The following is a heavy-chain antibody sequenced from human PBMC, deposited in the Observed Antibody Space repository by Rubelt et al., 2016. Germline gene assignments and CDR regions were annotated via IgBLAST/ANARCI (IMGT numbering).Heavy chain of an antibody. D-gene: IGHD2-8*01. V-gene: IGHV3-23*01. CDR3: AKGNGVTCFFGLDY. J-gene: IGHJ4*02. Sequence: KGLEWVSTISDSGGITYYGDSVKGRFTISRDNSKNTLYLQMSSLRAEDTAVYYCAKGNGVTCFFGLDYWGQGTLVAVSS. CDR2: ISDSGGIT.